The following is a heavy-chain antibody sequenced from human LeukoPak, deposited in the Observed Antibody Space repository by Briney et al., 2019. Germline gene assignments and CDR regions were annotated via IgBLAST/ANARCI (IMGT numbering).Heavy chain of an antibody. J-gene: IGHJ3*02. CDR1: GGTFSSYA. V-gene: IGHV1-69*06. CDR3: ARGYGSGHGYSAFDI. Sequence: SVKVSCKASGGTFSSYAISWVRQTPGQGLEWMGGIIPIFGTANYAQKFQGRVTITADKSTSTAYMELSSLRSEDTAVYYCARGYGSGHGYSAFDIWGQGTMVTVSS. D-gene: IGHD3-10*01. CDR2: IIPIFGTA.